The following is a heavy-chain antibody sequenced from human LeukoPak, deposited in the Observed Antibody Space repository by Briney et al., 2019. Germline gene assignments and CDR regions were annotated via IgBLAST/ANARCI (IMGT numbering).Heavy chain of an antibody. CDR3: AKAPSDYAYYYGMDV. CDR2: ISGDGGST. Sequence: GGSLRLSCAASGFTLDDYAMHWVRQAPGKGLEWVSLISGDGGSTYYADSVKGRFTISRDNSKNSLYLQMNSLRTEDTVLYYCAKAPSDYAYYYGMDVWGQGTTVTVSS. CDR1: GFTLDDYA. J-gene: IGHJ6*02. V-gene: IGHV3-43*02. D-gene: IGHD4-17*01.